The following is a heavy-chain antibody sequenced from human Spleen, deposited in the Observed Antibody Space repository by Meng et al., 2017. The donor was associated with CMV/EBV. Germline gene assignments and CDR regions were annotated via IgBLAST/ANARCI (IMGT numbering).Heavy chain of an antibody. CDR3: AKGDTVAKPNWFDP. V-gene: IGHV3-74*01. Sequence: GESLKISCTASGFTFSSYWMHWVRQAPGKGLVWVSRINSDGSSTSYADSVKGRFTISRDNAKNTLYLQMNSLRVEDTAVYYCAKGDTVAKPNWFDPWGQGTLVTVSS. CDR1: GFTFSSYW. J-gene: IGHJ5*02. D-gene: IGHD6-19*01. CDR2: INSDGSST.